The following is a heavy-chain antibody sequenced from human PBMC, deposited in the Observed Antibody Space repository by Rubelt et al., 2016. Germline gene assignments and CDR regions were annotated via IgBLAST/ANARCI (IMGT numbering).Heavy chain of an antibody. V-gene: IGHV3-7*01. D-gene: IGHD3-9*01. Sequence: SSYWMSWVRQAPGKGLEWVANIKQDGSEKYYVDSVKGRFTISRDNAKNSLYLQMNSLRAEDTAVYYCARETGARYFDWYNPTLGNGYGMDVWGQGTTVTVSS. CDR3: ARETGARYFDWYNPTLGNGYGMDV. CDR2: IKQDGSEK. J-gene: IGHJ6*02. CDR1: SSYW.